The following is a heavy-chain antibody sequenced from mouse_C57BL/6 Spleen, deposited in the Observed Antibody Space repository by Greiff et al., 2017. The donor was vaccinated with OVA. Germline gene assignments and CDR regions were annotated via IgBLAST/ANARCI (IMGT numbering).Heavy chain of an antibody. Sequence: VQLQQSGAELARPGASVKLSCKASGYTFTSYGISWVKQRTGQGLEWIGEIYPRSGNTYYNEKFKGKATLTADKSSSTAYMELRSLTAEDSAGDFGAKGDGSRGYYAMDDWGQGTSVTVSS. CDR3: AKGDGSRGYYAMDD. J-gene: IGHJ4*01. D-gene: IGHD1-1*01. CDR2: IYPRSGNT. CDR1: GYTFTSYG. V-gene: IGHV1-81*01.